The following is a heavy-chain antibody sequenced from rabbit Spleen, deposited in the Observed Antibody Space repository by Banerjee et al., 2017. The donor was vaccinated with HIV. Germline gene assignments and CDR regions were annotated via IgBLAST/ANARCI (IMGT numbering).Heavy chain of an antibody. CDR2: ISGDSSGST. J-gene: IGHJ4*01. CDR3: ARDLNGVIGWNFGW. V-gene: IGHV1S45*01. CDR1: GFSFTSMYY. D-gene: IGHD4-1*01. Sequence: QEQLVESGGGLVQPEGSLTLTRTASGFSFTSMYYICWVRQAPGKGLEWIACISGDSSGSTWYASWAKGRFTISKTSSTTVTLQMTSLTAADTATYFCARDLNGVIGWNFGWWGQGTLVTVS.